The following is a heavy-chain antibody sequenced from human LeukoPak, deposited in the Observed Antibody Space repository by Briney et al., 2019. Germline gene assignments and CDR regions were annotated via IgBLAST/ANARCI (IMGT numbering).Heavy chain of an antibody. J-gene: IGHJ4*02. CDR3: AKDRVVVPAALDY. CDR1: GLTFDDHG. D-gene: IGHD2-2*01. Sequence: PGGSLRLSCAASGLTFDDHGMSWVRQAPGKGLEWVSGINWNGGSTGYADSVKGRFTISRDNAKNSLYLQMNSLRAEDTAVYYCAKDRVVVPAALDYWGQGTLVTVSS. CDR2: INWNGGST. V-gene: IGHV3-20*04.